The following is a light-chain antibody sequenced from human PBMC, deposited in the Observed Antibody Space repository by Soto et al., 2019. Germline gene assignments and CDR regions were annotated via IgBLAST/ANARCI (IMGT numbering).Light chain of an antibody. Sequence: EIVMTQSPATLSVSPGERATLSCRASQSVSSNLAWYQQKPGQAPRLLIYGASTRATGIPARFSGSGSGTEFTLTISSLQSEDFAVYYCQQSYSTLITFGQGTRLVFK. CDR2: GAS. CDR1: QSVSSN. V-gene: IGKV3-15*01. J-gene: IGKJ5*01. CDR3: QQSYSTLIT.